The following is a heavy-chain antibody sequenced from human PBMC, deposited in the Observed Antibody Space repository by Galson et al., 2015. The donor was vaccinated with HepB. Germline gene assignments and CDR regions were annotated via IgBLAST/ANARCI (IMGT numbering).Heavy chain of an antibody. D-gene: IGHD3-3*01. CDR3: ARGPLGRLRFLEWLLYMDV. V-gene: IGHV3-30-3*01. CDR2: ISYDGSNK. J-gene: IGHJ6*04. Sequence: SLRLSCAASGFTFSSYAMHWVRQAPGKGLEWVAVISYDGSNKYYADSVKGRFTISRDNSKNTLYLQMNSLRAEDTAVYYCARGPLGRLRFLEWLLYMDVWGKGTTVTVSS. CDR1: GFTFSSYA.